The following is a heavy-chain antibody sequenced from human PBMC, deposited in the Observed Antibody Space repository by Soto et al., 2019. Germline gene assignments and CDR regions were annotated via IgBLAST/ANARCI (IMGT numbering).Heavy chain of an antibody. D-gene: IGHD3-3*01. Sequence: TSETLSLTCTVSGGSISSYYWSWIRQPPGKGLEWIGYIYYSGSTNYIPSLKSRVTISVDTSKNQFSLKLSSVTAADTAVYYCAKSAGTYYDFWSGYYLFDYWGQGTLVTVSS. CDR2: IYYSGST. CDR1: GGSISSYY. CDR3: AKSAGTYYDFWSGYYLFDY. V-gene: IGHV4-59*01. J-gene: IGHJ4*02.